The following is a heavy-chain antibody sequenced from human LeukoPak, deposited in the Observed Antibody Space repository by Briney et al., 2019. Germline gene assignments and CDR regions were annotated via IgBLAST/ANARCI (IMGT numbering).Heavy chain of an antibody. J-gene: IGHJ4*02. Sequence: PSETLSLTCGVSGYSISSGYYWGWIRQPPGKGLEWIGSIYHSGSTYYNPSLKSRVTISVDTSKNQFSLTLSSVTAADTAVYYCARQIYCSSTSCYTDYWGQGTLVTVSS. D-gene: IGHD2-2*02. V-gene: IGHV4-38-2*01. CDR3: ARQIYCSSTSCYTDY. CDR2: IYHSGST. CDR1: GYSISSGYY.